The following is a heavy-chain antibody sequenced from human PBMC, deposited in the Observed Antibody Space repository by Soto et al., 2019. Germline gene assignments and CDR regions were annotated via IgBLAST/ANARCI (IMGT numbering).Heavy chain of an antibody. Sequence: SETLSLTCTVYGGSFSGYYWSWIRQPPGKGLEWIGEINHSGSTHYNPSLKSRVTISVDTSKNQFSLKLSSVTAADTAVYYCARGDSSGYRYWGQGTLVPVSS. V-gene: IGHV4-34*01. CDR3: ARGDSSGYRY. J-gene: IGHJ4*02. D-gene: IGHD3-22*01. CDR2: INHSGST. CDR1: GGSFSGYY.